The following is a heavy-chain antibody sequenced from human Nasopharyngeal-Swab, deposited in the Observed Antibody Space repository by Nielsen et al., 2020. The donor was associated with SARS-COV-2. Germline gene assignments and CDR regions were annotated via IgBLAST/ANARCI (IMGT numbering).Heavy chain of an antibody. V-gene: IGHV3-30*18. CDR3: AKDSGSGWFSLFDH. CDR2: ISHDGGNE. Sequence: GESLKISCEASGMAFSSYGMHWVRQAAGKGLEWVTVISHDGGNEYYADSVKGRFTISRDNSKNALYLQMNSLRPEDTATYYCAKDSGSGWFSLFDHWGRGTAVTVSS. D-gene: IGHD6-19*01. J-gene: IGHJ4*02. CDR1: GMAFSSYG.